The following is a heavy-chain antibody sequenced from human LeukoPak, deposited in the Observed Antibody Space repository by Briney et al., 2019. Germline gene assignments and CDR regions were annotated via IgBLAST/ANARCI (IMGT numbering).Heavy chain of an antibody. CDR3: AKVGRYCTDGNCIGYFDY. CDR2: ISSSGGSA. CDR1: GFTFRSYA. J-gene: IGHJ4*02. Sequence: PGGSLRLSCAASGFTFRSYAMTWVRQAPGKGLEWVSGISSSGGSAYYADSVKGRFTISRDNSKNTLYLQLNSLRAEDMAVYYCAKVGRYCTDGNCIGYFDYWGQGTLVTVSS. D-gene: IGHD2-8*01. V-gene: IGHV3-23*01.